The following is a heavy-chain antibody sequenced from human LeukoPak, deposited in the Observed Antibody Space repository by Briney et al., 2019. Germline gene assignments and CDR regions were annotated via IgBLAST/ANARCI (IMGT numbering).Heavy chain of an antibody. Sequence: SETLSLTCTVSGGSISSSSYYWGWIRQPPGKGLEWIGSIYYSGSTYYNPSLKSRVTISVDTSKNQFSLRLSSVTAADTAVYYCARHGIGDILTGYYKGWGAFDIWGQGTMVTVSS. V-gene: IGHV4-39*01. D-gene: IGHD3-9*01. J-gene: IGHJ3*02. CDR2: IYYSGST. CDR3: ARHGIGDILTGYYKGWGAFDI. CDR1: GGSISSSSYY.